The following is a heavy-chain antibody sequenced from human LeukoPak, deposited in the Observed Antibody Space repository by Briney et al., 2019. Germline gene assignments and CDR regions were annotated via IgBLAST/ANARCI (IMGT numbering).Heavy chain of an antibody. CDR3: AKYATGYAPDFDY. D-gene: IGHD5-12*01. J-gene: IGHJ4*02. CDR2: IGPSGAVT. V-gene: IGHV3-23*01. Sequence: PGGSLRLSCAGSGFTFETYAMTWVRQAPGEGLEWISVIGPSGAVTHYAESVKGRFTISRDNSKNTLYLQMNNLRVEDTAIYFCAKYATGYAPDFDYWGQGTLVTVSS. CDR1: GFTFETYA.